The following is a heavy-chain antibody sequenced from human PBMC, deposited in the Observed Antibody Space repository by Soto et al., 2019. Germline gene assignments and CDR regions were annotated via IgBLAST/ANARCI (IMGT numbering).Heavy chain of an antibody. J-gene: IGHJ4*02. D-gene: IGHD1-7*01. V-gene: IGHV4-4*02. CDR3: ASRDPGTSVDY. CDR2: IYRTGST. CDR1: GGSFTSNNW. Sequence: LSLTCAVSGGSFTSNNWWTWVRQPPGQGLEWIGEIYRTGSTNYNPSLKSRVTISLDKSENQFSLKVTSLTAADTAVYYCASRDPGTSVDYWGQGTLVTSPQ.